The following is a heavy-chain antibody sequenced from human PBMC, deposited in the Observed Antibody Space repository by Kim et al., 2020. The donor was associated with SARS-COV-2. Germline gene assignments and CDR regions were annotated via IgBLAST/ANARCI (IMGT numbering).Heavy chain of an antibody. Sequence: GGSLRLSCAASGFTFSSYGMHWVRQAPGKGLEWVAVISYDGSNKYYADSVKGRFTISRDNSKNTLYLQMNSLRAEDTAVYYCAKVLPTLHYGMDVWGQGTTVTVSS. CDR1: GFTFSSYG. CDR3: AKVLPTLHYGMDV. D-gene: IGHD2-15*01. J-gene: IGHJ6*02. CDR2: ISYDGSNK. V-gene: IGHV3-30*18.